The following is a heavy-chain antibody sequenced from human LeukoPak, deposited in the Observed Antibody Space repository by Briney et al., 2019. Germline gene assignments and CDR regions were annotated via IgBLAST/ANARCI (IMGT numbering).Heavy chain of an antibody. D-gene: IGHD2-21*02. CDR3: ARVVVVTAIGYFDH. CDR2: IKQDGSEK. CDR1: GFTFSSYW. V-gene: IGHV3-7*01. J-gene: IGHJ4*02. Sequence: GGSLRLSCAASGFTFSSYWMSWVRQAPGKGLEWVANIKQDGSEKYYVDSVKGRFTISRDNAKNSLYLQMNSLRAEDTAVYYCARVVVVTAIGYFDHWGQGTLVTVSS.